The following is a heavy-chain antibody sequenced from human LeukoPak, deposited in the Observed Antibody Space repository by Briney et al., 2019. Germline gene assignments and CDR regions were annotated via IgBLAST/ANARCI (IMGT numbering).Heavy chain of an antibody. J-gene: IGHJ4*02. V-gene: IGHV5-51*01. CDR2: IYPGDSDT. D-gene: IGHD3-22*01. CDR3: ARQGAYYYNSRGYYSGPFDY. CDR1: GYIFRSYW. Sequence: GESLKISCKGSGYIFRSYWIGWVRQMPGKGLEWMGIIYPGDSDTRYSPSFQGQVTISADKSISTACLQWSSLKASDTAMYYCARQGAYYYNSRGYYSGPFDYWGQGTLVTVSS.